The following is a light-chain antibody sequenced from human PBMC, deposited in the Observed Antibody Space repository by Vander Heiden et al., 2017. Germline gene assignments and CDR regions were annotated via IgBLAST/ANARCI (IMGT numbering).Light chain of an antibody. Sequence: QSALTQPPSVSGSPGQSVTISCTGSGSAVGSSNRVSWYQQAPGTAPRVKIDEVNNRPAGVPDRLSGSQSGNTASRTISWLQAEDDADYYCNAYTTSNTYVFGTGTKVTVL. CDR1: GSAVGSSNR. CDR3: NAYTTSNTYV. V-gene: IGLV2-18*02. J-gene: IGLJ1*01. CDR2: EVN.